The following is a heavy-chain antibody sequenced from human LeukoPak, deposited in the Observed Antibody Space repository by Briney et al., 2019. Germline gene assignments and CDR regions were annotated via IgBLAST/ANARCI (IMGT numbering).Heavy chain of an antibody. CDR2: IYYSGST. CDR1: GGSISSYY. Sequence: PSETLSLTCTVSGGSISSYYWSWIRQPPGKGLEWIGYIYYSGSTNYNPSLESRVTISVDTSKNQFSLKLSSVTAADTAVYYCARARGVGAFDIWGQGTMVTVSS. V-gene: IGHV4-59*01. D-gene: IGHD2-8*01. CDR3: ARARGVGAFDI. J-gene: IGHJ3*02.